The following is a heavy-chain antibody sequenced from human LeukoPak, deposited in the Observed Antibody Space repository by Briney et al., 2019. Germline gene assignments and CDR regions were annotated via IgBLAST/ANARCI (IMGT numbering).Heavy chain of an antibody. D-gene: IGHD3-10*01. CDR1: GFTFSDSA. CDR2: IRSKSNSYAA. CDR3: TSTIYGSGKAGY. V-gene: IGHV3-73*01. Sequence: GGSLRLSCATSGFTFSDSAMHWVRQASGKGLEWVGRIRSKSNSYAANYAASVQGRFTLSRDGSKNTAYLQMNSLKTEDTAMYYCTSTIYGSGKAGYWGQGTLVTVSS. J-gene: IGHJ4*02.